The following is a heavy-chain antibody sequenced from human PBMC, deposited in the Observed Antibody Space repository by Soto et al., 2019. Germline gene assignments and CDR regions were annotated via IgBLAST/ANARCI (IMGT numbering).Heavy chain of an antibody. V-gene: IGHV3-7*03. D-gene: IGHD6-19*01. J-gene: IGHJ4*02. CDR2: INQDGGVT. CDR3: ARYYRGSGRYFFDY. Sequence: GSLRLYCVASVFTFISSFMGWIRQAPGKGLEWVANINQDGGVTYYVDSVEGRFTISRDNTKDSLYLQMNSLRGEDTAIYYCARYYRGSGRYFFDYWGQGTPVTVSS. CDR1: VFTFISSF.